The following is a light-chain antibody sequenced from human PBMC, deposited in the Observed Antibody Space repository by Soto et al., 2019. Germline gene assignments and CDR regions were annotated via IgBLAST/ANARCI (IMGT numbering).Light chain of an antibody. CDR2: EVS. V-gene: IGLV2-14*01. CDR1: SSDINTSRY. Sequence: QSALTQPASVSGSPGQSITISCIGASSDINTSRYVSWYQQHPGKAPKLLIYEVSIRPSGVSSRFSGSKSANTASLTISGLQPEDEADYFCSSYTRTSNHYFFGSGTKLTVL. CDR3: SSYTRTSNHYF. J-gene: IGLJ1*01.